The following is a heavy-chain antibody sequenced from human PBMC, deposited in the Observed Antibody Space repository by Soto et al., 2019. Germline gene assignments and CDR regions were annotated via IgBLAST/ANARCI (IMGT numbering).Heavy chain of an antibody. CDR1: GFTFNSCA. V-gene: IGHV3-23*01. Sequence: GGSLRVSCAASGFTFNSCAMSWVRRAPREGLLWFSAISGNSGSTYYADPVKGRFTISRHNSKNTLYLQMHSLRAEDTAVYYCAKDIVVIPAAGDAFDIWSQGTMVTVSS. J-gene: IGHJ3*02. CDR3: AKDIVVIPAAGDAFDI. D-gene: IGHD2-2*01. CDR2: ISGNSGST.